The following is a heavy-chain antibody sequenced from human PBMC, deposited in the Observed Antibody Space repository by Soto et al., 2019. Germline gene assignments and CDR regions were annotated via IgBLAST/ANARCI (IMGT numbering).Heavy chain of an antibody. Sequence: PGGSLRLSCAASGFTFSSYGMHWVRQAPGKGLEWVAVISYDGSNKYYADSVKGRFSISRDSSKSTLYLQMNSLRAEDTAMYYCARGLLKVEGGAFDIWGQGTMVTVSS. CDR3: ARGLLKVEGGAFDI. V-gene: IGHV3-30*03. D-gene: IGHD3-16*01. CDR1: GFTFSSYG. CDR2: ISYDGSNK. J-gene: IGHJ3*02.